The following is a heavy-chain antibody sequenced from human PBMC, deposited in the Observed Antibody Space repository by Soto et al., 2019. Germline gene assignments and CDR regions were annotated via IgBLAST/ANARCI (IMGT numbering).Heavy chain of an antibody. J-gene: IGHJ5*02. Sequence: QVQLVESGGGVVQPGRSLRLSCAASGFTFSSYAMHWVRQAPGKGLEWVAVISYDGSNKYYADSVKGRFTISRDNSKNTLYLQMTSLRAEDTAVYYCARPLHIVVVTAPFDPWGQGTLVTVSS. CDR1: GFTFSSYA. D-gene: IGHD2-21*02. CDR3: ARPLHIVVVTAPFDP. CDR2: ISYDGSNK. V-gene: IGHV3-30-3*01.